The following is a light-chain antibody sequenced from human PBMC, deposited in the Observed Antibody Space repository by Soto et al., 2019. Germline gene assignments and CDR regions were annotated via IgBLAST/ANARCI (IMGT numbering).Light chain of an antibody. Sequence: QSVLRQPASVCGSPGQSITISCTGTSSDVGGYNYVSWYQQHPGKAPKLMIYDVSDRPSGVSNRFSASKSGNTASLTISGLQAEDEADYYCCSYTSSSTPWVFGTGTKVTVL. V-gene: IGLV2-14*03. CDR2: DVS. CDR3: CSYTSSSTPWV. CDR1: SSDVGGYNY. J-gene: IGLJ1*01.